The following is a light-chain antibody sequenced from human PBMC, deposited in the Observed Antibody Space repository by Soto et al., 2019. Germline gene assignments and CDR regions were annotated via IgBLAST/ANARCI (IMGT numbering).Light chain of an antibody. V-gene: IGLV2-14*03. CDR1: SSDVGGHIY. J-gene: IGLJ3*02. Sequence: QSALTQPASVSGSPGQSITISCTGTSSDVGGHIYVSWYQQHPDKAPKLLIYDVTNRPSGVSNRFSGARSGNTALLTISGLRDEDEADYYCSSYTSSGSLVFGGGTKVTVL. CDR3: SSYTSSGSLV. CDR2: DVT.